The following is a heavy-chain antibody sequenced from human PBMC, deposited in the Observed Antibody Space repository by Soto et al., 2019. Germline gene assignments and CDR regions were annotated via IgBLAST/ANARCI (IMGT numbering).Heavy chain of an antibody. CDR1: GLTLSEYA. J-gene: IGHJ4*03. V-gene: IGHV3-30-3*01. CDR3: ARESEHFDY. CDR2: ISYDGGNK. Sequence: GGSLRLSCAASGLTLSEYAMPWVRQAPGKGLEWVALISYDGGNKDYADSVKGRFTISRDNSKNRLYLQMNSLIFEDTAVYYCARESEHFDYWGQGTLVTVSS.